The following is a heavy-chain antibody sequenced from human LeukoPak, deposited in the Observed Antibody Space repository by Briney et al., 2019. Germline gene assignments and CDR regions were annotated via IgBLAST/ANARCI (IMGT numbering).Heavy chain of an antibody. J-gene: IGHJ6*03. D-gene: IGHD5-18*01. CDR3: ARDYGYLNYYYYYMDV. CDR2: ISYDGSNK. V-gene: IGHV3-30*04. CDR1: GFTFSSYA. Sequence: GGSLRLSCAASGFTFSSYAMHWVRQAPGKGLEWVAVISYDGSNKYYADSVKGRFTISRDNSKNTLYLQMNSLRAEDTAVYYCARDYGYLNYYYYYMDVWGKGTTVTVSS.